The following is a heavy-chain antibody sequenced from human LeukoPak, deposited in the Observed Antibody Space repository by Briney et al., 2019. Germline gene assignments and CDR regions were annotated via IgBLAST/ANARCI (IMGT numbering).Heavy chain of an antibody. J-gene: IGHJ4*02. V-gene: IGHV5-51*01. CDR3: ARQDGNGWYYFDY. D-gene: IGHD6-19*01. CDR2: IYPVNSDA. CDR1: GSIFTYYW. Sequence: GESLQISCKGSGSIFTYYWIGWVRPLPGKGLEGMGIIYPVNSDARYSPSFQGQVTISVDKSINTAYLQWSSLTASDTAMYYCARQDGNGWYYFDYWGQGTLVTVSS.